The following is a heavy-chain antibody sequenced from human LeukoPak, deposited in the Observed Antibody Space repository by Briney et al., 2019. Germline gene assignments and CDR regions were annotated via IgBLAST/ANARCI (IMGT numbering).Heavy chain of an antibody. Sequence: PGGTLRLSCAASGFTFSDYYMSWIRQAPGKGLEWVSYISSSGSTIYYADSVKGRFTISRDNAKNSLYLQMNSLRAEDTAVYYCARAQDSSGYYTLEYYYYYYYMDVWGKGTTVTVSS. CDR1: GFTFSDYY. J-gene: IGHJ6*03. CDR3: ARAQDSSGYYTLEYYYYYYYMDV. V-gene: IGHV3-11*01. CDR2: ISSSGSTI. D-gene: IGHD3-22*01.